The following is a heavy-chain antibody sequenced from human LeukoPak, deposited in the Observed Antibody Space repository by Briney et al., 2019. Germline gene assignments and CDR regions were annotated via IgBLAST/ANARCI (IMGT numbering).Heavy chain of an antibody. J-gene: IGHJ3*01. D-gene: IGHD3-22*01. Sequence: SETLSLTCAVYGGSFSGYYWSWIRQPPGKGLEWIGEINHSGSTNYNPSLKSRVTISVDTSKNQFSLKLSSVTAADTAVYYCARGLSHYYDSSGYYSFGYWGRGTMVTVSS. CDR1: GGSFSGYY. CDR2: INHSGST. V-gene: IGHV4-34*01. CDR3: ARGLSHYYDSSGYYSFGY.